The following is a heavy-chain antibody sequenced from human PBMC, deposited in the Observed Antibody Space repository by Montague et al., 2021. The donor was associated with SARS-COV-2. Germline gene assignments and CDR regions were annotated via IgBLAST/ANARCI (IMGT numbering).Heavy chain of an antibody. Sequence: YWSWIRQHPGKGLEWIGYIYYSGSSYYNPSLKSRVTISLDTSANQFSLKLGSVTAADTAVYYCARGRYSSSWYGTKYYFDYWGQGTLVTVSS. D-gene: IGHD6-13*01. CDR2: IYYSGSS. CDR3: ARGRYSSSWYGTKYYFDY. V-gene: IGHV4-31*02. CDR1: Y. J-gene: IGHJ4*02.